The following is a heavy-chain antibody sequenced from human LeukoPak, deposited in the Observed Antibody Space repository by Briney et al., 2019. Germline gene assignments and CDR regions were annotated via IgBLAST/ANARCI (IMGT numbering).Heavy chain of an antibody. J-gene: IGHJ3*02. CDR3: ARNLGYGYTNAFDI. CDR2: IYSGGST. Sequence: GGSLRLSCAASGFTVSSNYMSWVRQAPGEGLEWVSVIYSGGSTYYAVSVKGRFTIPRDNSKNTLYFQMNSLRAEDTAVYYCARNLGYGYTNAFDIWGQGTMVTVSS. V-gene: IGHV3-53*01. D-gene: IGHD5-18*01. CDR1: GFTVSSNY.